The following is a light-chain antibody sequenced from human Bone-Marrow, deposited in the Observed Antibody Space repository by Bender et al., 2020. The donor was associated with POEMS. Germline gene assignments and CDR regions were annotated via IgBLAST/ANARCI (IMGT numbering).Light chain of an antibody. CDR1: SGSVSTTHY. CDR2: NTK. J-gene: IGLJ2*01. V-gene: IGLV8-61*01. CDR3: ALFMTTDIADWT. Sequence: QTVVTKEPSLSVSPGGTVTLTCGLTSGSVSTTHYPSWYQQTPGQAPRKLIFNTKSRSSGVPDRFSGSIVDNKAALTITRAQAEDESHYYCALFMTTDIADWTFGGGTMLTVL.